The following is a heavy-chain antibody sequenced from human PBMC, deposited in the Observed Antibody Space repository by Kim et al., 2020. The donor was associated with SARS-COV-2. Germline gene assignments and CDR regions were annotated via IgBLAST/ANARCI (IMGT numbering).Heavy chain of an antibody. V-gene: IGHV3-48*02. Sequence: VRGRFTISRDKAKQSLYLQMSSLRDDDTAVYYCARDRGSSSSQTRFDYWGQGTLVTVSS. D-gene: IGHD6-6*01. CDR3: ARDRGSSSSQTRFDY. J-gene: IGHJ4*02.